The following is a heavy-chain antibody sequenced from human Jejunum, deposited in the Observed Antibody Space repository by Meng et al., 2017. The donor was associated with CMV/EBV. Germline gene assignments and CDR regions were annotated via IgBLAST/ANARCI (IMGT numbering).Heavy chain of an antibody. Sequence: SGYTVRNDLGAWVRQAPGKGLVWVSSFGGSGGGITYYADSVKGRITISRDNSKNTVLLQMNSLRAEDTTVYYCAGKSRLPNGMDVWGRGTTVTVSS. V-gene: IGHV3-23*01. J-gene: IGHJ6*02. CDR2: FGGSGGGIT. CDR3: AGKSRLPNGMDV. CDR1: GYTVRNDL. D-gene: IGHD4-11*01.